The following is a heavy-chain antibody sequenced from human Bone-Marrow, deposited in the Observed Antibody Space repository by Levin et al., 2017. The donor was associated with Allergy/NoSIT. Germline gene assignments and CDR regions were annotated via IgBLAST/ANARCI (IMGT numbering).Heavy chain of an antibody. CDR2: IRPNSERT. CDR1: GFSFANHA. Sequence: GGSLRLSCAASGFSFANHAMTWVRHAPGKGLEWVSTIRPNSERTYFADSVKGRFTVSRDDSVNMMSLQMSSIRADDAAVYYCAREQGARGWYTVDFWGQGALVTVSS. V-gene: IGHV3-23*01. J-gene: IGHJ4*02. D-gene: IGHD6-19*01. CDR3: AREQGARGWYTVDF.